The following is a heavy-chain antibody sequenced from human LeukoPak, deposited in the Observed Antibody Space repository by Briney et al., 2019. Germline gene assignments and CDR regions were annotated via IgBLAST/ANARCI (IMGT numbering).Heavy chain of an antibody. CDR3: ARVRYYYGSGSYLP. CDR1: GYTFTIYG. CDR2: ISAYNGNT. D-gene: IGHD3-10*01. V-gene: IGHV1-18*01. Sequence: ASVTVSCKSSGYTFTIYGISWVRQAPGQGLEWMGWISAYNGNTNYAQKLQGRVTMTTDTSTSTAYMELRSLRSDDTAVYYCARVRYYYGSGSYLPWGQGTLVTVSS. J-gene: IGHJ5*02.